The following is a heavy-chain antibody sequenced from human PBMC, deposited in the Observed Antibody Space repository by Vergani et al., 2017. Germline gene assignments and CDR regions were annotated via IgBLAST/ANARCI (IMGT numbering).Heavy chain of an antibody. V-gene: IGHV3-11*04. CDR3: AREGYCSSTSCLGYYYYMDV. Sequence: QVQLVESGGGLVKPGGSLRLSCAASGFTFSDYYMSWIRQAPGKGLEWVSYIRSSGSTIYYADSVKGRFTISRDNAKNSLYLQMNSLRAEDTAVYYCAREGYCSSTSCLGYYYYMDVWGKGTTVTVSS. CDR2: IRSSGSTI. J-gene: IGHJ6*03. D-gene: IGHD2-2*01. CDR1: GFTFSDYY.